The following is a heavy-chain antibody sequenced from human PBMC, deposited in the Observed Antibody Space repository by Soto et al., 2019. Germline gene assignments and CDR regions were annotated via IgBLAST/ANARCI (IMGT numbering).Heavy chain of an antibody. CDR3: ARLSSVLRYFDWLSSPRDAFDI. D-gene: IGHD3-9*01. J-gene: IGHJ3*02. CDR2: MNPNSGNT. Sequence: VASVKVSCKASGYTFTSYDINWVRQATGQGLEWMGWMNPNSGNTGYAQKFQGRVTMTRNTSISTAYMELSSLRSEDTAVYYCARLSSVLRYFDWLSSPRDAFDIWGQGTMVTVSS. V-gene: IGHV1-8*01. CDR1: GYTFTSYD.